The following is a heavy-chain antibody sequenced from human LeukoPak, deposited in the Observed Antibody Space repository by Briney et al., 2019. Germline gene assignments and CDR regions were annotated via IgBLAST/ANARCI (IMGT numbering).Heavy chain of an antibody. D-gene: IGHD6-19*01. J-gene: IGHJ4*02. Sequence: GGSLRLSCAASGFAFDDFAMHWVRQAPGKGLEWVSGISWNSGSIGYADSVKGRFTISRDNAKNSLYLQMNSLRVEDKALYYCAKSAVGQWLVYYFHYWGQGTLVTVSS. CDR3: AKSAVGQWLVYYFHY. V-gene: IGHV3-9*01. CDR2: ISWNSGSI. CDR1: GFAFDDFA.